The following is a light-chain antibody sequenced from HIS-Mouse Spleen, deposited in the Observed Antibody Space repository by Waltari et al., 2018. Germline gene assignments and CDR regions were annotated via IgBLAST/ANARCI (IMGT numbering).Light chain of an antibody. V-gene: IGLV2-23*01. J-gene: IGLJ3*02. CDR1: SSDVGSYNL. CDR2: AGK. Sequence: QSALTQPASVSGSPGQSITISCTGTSSDVGSYNLVSWYQQHPGQAPKLMVCAGKKRPSVVSNRFSGAKSGNTASLTISGLQAEDEADYYCCSYAGSSTWVFGGGTKLTVL. CDR3: CSYAGSSTWV.